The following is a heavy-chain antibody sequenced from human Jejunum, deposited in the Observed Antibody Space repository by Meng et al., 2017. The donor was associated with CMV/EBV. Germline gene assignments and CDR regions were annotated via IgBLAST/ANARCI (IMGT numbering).Heavy chain of an antibody. V-gene: IGHV3-53*01. J-gene: IGHJ4*02. CDR2: IYSGGDT. D-gene: IGHD1-7*01. CDR3: ARNFGITGTNFGY. Sequence: EVQLVESGGGFIPPGGSLRLSCAASGFTVSSNYMSWVRQAPGKGLEWVSVIYSGGDTYYADSVKGRFTISRDNSKNTVYLQMNSLRAEDTAMYYCARNFGITGTNFGYWGQGTLVTVSS. CDR1: GFTVSSNY.